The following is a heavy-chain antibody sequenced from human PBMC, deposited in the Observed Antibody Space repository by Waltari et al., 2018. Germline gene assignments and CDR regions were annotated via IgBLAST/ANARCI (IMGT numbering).Heavy chain of an antibody. CDR1: GYTFTGYS. D-gene: IGHD2-8*02. J-gene: IGHJ5*02. Sequence: QVQLVQSGAEVKKPGASVKVSCKASGYTFTGYSLHWVRQAPGQGREWMGRINPNSGGTNYAQKFQGRVTMTRDTSISTAYMELSRLRSDDTAVYYCARVKQGSGWFDPWGQGTLVTVSS. CDR3: ARVKQGSGWFDP. CDR2: INPNSGGT. V-gene: IGHV1-2*06.